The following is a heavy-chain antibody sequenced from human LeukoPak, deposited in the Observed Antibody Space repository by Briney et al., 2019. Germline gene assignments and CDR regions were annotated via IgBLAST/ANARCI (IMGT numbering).Heavy chain of an antibody. CDR3: ARDRYYHDSSGYYPDYYYYGMDV. Sequence: ASVKVSCKASGYTFTGYYMHWVRQAPGQGLEWMGWINPNSGGTNYAQKFQGWVTMTRDTSIGTAYMELSRLRSDDTAVYYCARDRYYHDSSGYYPDYYYYGMDVWGQGTTVTVSS. D-gene: IGHD3-22*01. J-gene: IGHJ6*02. CDR2: INPNSGGT. V-gene: IGHV1-2*04. CDR1: GYTFTGYY.